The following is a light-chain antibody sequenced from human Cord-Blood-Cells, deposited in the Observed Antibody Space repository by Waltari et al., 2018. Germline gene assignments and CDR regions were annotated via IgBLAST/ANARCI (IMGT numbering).Light chain of an antibody. J-gene: IGLJ3*02. V-gene: IGLV2-14*01. CDR3: SSYTSSSTWV. CDR2: DVS. Sequence: QSALTQPASVSGSLGQSITISCTGTSSDVGGYNYVSWYQQHPGKAPKLMIYDVSNRPSGVSNRFSCSKSGNTASLTSSGLQADDEAYYYCSSYTSSSTWVFGGGTKLTDL. CDR1: SSDVGGYNY.